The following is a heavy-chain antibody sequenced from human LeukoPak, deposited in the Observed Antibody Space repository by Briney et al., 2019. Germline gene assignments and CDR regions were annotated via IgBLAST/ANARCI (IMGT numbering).Heavy chain of an antibody. CDR1: GFTFSSYA. CDR2: ISGSGGST. CDR3: ARRAGAYSHPYDY. V-gene: IGHV3-23*01. J-gene: IGHJ4*02. Sequence: PGGSLTLSCAASGFTFSSYAMSWVRQAPGKGLEWVSAISGSGGSTYYADSVKGRFTISRDNSKNTLYLQMNSLRAEDTAVYYCARRAGAYSHPYDYWGQGTLVTVSS. D-gene: IGHD4/OR15-4a*01.